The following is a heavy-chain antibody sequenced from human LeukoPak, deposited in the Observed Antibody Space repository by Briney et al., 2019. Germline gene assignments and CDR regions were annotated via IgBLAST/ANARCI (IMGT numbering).Heavy chain of an antibody. CDR3: ARGTHYYDSSGNWDDGGEAFDI. CDR2: ISSSPSYI. V-gene: IGHV3-21*01. D-gene: IGHD3-22*01. J-gene: IGHJ3*02. CDR1: GFSFSRYN. Sequence: PGGSLRLSCAASGFSFSRYNMNWVRQAPGKGLEWVSSISSSPSYIYYADSVKGRFTISRDDAKNSLYLQMNSLRAEDTAVYYCARGTHYYDSSGNWDDGGEAFDIWGQGTMVTVSS.